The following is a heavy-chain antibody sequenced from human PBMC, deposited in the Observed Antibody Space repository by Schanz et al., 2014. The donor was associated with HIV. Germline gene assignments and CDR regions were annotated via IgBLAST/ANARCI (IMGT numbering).Heavy chain of an antibody. V-gene: IGHV3-30*03. CDR2: ISYHGTNK. CDR3: ARVANWDYYGMDV. J-gene: IGHJ6*02. Sequence: VQLVESGGGVVQPGRSLRLSCAASGFTFSSYGMHWVRQAPGKGLEWVAVISYHGTNKYYADSVKGRFTISRDNSKNTLFLQMNSLRGEDTAVYYCARVANWDYYGMDVWGRGTTVTVSS. CDR1: GFTFSSYG. D-gene: IGHD3-16*01.